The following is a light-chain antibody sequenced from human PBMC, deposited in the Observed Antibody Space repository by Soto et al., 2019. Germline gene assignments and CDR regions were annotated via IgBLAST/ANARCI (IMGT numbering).Light chain of an antibody. CDR3: QQRSNWPWT. CDR2: DAS. V-gene: IGKV3-11*01. J-gene: IGKJ1*01. Sequence: EIVMTQSPATLSVSPGETASLSCRASQSAGSYLAWYQQKPGQAPRLLIYDASNRATGIPARFSGSGSGTDFTLTISSLEPEDFAVYYCQQRSNWPWTFGQGTKV. CDR1: QSAGSY.